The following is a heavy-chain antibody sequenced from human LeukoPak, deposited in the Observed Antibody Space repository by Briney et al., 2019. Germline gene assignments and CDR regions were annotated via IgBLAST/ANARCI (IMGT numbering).Heavy chain of an antibody. CDR1: GFTFSSYA. CDR2: ISGSGGST. J-gene: IGHJ4*02. V-gene: IGHV3-23*01. Sequence: GSLRLSCAASGFTFSSYAMSWVRQAPGKGLEWVSAISGSGGSTYYADSVKGRFTISRDNSKNTLYLQMNSLRAEDTAVYYCAKDLRVVAATDPIQIFDYWGQRTLVTVSS. CDR3: AKDLRVVAATDPIQIFDY. D-gene: IGHD2-15*01.